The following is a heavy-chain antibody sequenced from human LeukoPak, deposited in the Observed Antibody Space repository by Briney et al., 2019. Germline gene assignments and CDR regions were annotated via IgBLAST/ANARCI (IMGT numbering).Heavy chain of an antibody. CDR1: GYTFTGYY. CDR2: IIPNSGDT. CDR3: DKAPWSFRSSSYSAPFDV. V-gene: IGHV1-2*02. Sequence: PGASVKVSCKASGYTFTGYYMHWVRQAPGQGLEGMGCIIPNSGDTIYAQKFQGRVTMTRDTSIRIVHMELSRLESEAAAVDYCDKAPWSFRSSSYSAPFDVWGQGTLVTVSS. D-gene: IGHD2-15*01. J-gene: IGHJ4*01.